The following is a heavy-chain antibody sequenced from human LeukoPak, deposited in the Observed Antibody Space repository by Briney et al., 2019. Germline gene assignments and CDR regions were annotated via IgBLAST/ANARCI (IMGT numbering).Heavy chain of an antibody. J-gene: IGHJ4*02. CDR2: ISGSGGST. Sequence: PGGSLRLSCAASGFTFSSYSMNWVRQAPGKGLEWVSAISGSGGSTYYADPVKGRFTISRHNSKNTLYLQMNSLRAEDTAVYYCASLSSMGYGGNRAVDYWGQGTLVTVSS. D-gene: IGHD4-23*01. CDR1: GFTFSSYS. V-gene: IGHV3-23*01. CDR3: ASLSSMGYGGNRAVDY.